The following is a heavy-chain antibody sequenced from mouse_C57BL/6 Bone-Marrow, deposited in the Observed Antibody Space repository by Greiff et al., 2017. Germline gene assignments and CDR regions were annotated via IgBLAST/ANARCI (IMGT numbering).Heavy chain of an antibody. D-gene: IGHD2-10*02. CDR3: LPSSYWYFDV. CDR2: IDPEDGDT. CDR1: GFNITDYY. V-gene: IGHV14-1*01. J-gene: IGHJ1*03. Sequence: VQLQQSGAELVRPGASVKLSCTASGFNITDYYMHWVKQRPEQGLEWIGRIDPEDGDTEYAPKFQGKATMTADTSSNTTYLPLSSLTSEDTAVYYCLPSSYWYFDVWGTGTTGTGSS.